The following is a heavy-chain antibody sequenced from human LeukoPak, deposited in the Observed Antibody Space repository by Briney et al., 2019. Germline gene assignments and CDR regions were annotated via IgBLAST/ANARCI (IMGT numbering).Heavy chain of an antibody. V-gene: IGHV1-2*02. D-gene: IGHD3-10*01. CDR3: ARDSVPGGSGSPKHPKSNIYYYYGMDV. Sequence: GAPVKVSCKASGYTFTGYYMHWVRQAPGQGLEWMGWINPNSGGTNYAQKFQGRVTMTRDTSISTAYMELSSLRSEDTAVYYCARDSVPGGSGSPKHPKSNIYYYYGMDVWGQGTTVTVSS. J-gene: IGHJ6*02. CDR2: INPNSGGT. CDR1: GYTFTGYY.